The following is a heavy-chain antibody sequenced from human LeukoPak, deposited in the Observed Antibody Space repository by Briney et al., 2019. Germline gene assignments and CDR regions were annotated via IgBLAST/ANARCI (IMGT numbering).Heavy chain of an antibody. CDR2: IYYSGST. CDR1: GSSISSSSYY. J-gene: IGHJ3*02. CDR3: ARHLYYGDYERHDAFDI. V-gene: IGHV4-39*07. D-gene: IGHD4-17*01. Sequence: SETLSLTCTVSGSSISSSSYYWGWIRQPPGKGLEWIGSIYYSGSTYYNPSLKSRVTISVDRSKNQVSLKLTSVTAADTAVYYCARHLYYGDYERHDAFDIWGQGTLVTVSS.